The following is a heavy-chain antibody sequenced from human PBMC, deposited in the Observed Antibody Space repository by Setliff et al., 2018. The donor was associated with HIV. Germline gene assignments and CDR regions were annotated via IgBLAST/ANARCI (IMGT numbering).Heavy chain of an antibody. CDR2: ISNNGGKT. V-gene: IGHV3-23*01. J-gene: IGHJ4*02. CDR3: ARRGNLLEGRQLDS. D-gene: IGHD1-1*01. CDR1: GFTFSSYA. Sequence: PGGSLRLSCAASGFTFSSYAMTWVRQAPGKGLEWVSSISNNGGKTYYADSVKGRFTISRDNSRNTLYLQMNSLRAEDTALYFCARRGNLLEGRQLDSWGQGTLVTVSS.